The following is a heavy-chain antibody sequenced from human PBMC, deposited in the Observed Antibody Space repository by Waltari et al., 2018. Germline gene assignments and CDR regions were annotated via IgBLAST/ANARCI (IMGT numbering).Heavy chain of an antibody. Sequence: QLQLQESGPGLVKPSETLSLTCTVSGGSISSGSYYWGWIRQPPGKGLEWIGSIYYSGSTYYNTSLKSRVTISVDTSKNQFSLKLSSVTAADTAVYYCARVGWSGYYAYWGQGTLVTVSS. D-gene: IGHD3-3*01. CDR1: GGSISSGSYY. V-gene: IGHV4-39*07. J-gene: IGHJ4*02. CDR2: IYYSGST. CDR3: ARVGWSGYYAY.